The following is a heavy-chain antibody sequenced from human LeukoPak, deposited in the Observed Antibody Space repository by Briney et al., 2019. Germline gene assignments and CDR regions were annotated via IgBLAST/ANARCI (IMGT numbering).Heavy chain of an antibody. CDR2: ISYDGSNK. CDR1: GFTFSSYA. J-gene: IGHJ6*02. V-gene: IGHV3-30*04. CDR3: ARDHPTMDV. Sequence: SGGSLRLSCAASGFTFSSYAMHWVRQAPGKGLEWVAVISYDGSNKYYADSVKGRFTISRDNSKNTLYLQMNSLRAEDTAVYYCARDHPTMDVWGQGTTVTVSS.